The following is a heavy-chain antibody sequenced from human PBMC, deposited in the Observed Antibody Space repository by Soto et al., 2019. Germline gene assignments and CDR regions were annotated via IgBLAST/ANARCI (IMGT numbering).Heavy chain of an antibody. CDR3: ARVGCGDCAYCGGACVFNG. CDR1: GGTFSSYT. V-gene: IGHV1-69*02. Sequence: QVQLVQSGAEVKKPGSSVKVSCKASGGTFSSYTISWVRQAPGQGLEWMGRIIPILGIANYAQEFQGRVTITANKSPGTAYMELSSLRSSDTAVYYCARVGCGDCAYCGGACVFNGWGQGTLVTVSS. J-gene: IGHJ4*02. CDR2: IIPILGIA. D-gene: IGHD2-21*02.